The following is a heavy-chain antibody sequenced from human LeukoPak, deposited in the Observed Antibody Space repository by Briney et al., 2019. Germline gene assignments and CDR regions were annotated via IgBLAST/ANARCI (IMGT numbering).Heavy chain of an antibody. J-gene: IGHJ4*02. CDR1: GDSVSSNSAA. Sequence: SQTLSLTCAISGDSVSSNSAAWNWIRQSPSRGLEWLGRTYYKSKWSNDYGVSVKSRITINADTSRNQFSLQLNYVTPEDTAVYYCARTAYYYDSSGYPYWGQGTLVTVSS. CDR2: TYYKSKWSN. V-gene: IGHV6-1*01. CDR3: ARTAYYYDSSGYPY. D-gene: IGHD3-22*01.